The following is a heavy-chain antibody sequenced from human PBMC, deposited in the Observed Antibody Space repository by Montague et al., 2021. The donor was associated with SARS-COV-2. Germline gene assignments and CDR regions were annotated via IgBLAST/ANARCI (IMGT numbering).Heavy chain of an antibody. CDR3: ANFRRTQLLFGTLYYGMDV. J-gene: IGHJ6*02. V-gene: IGHV4-59*01. Sequence: SETLSLTCTVHRGSQCRYSRSRNRQPQGWGPQTIGYISHSGGTKYNPSLKSRVTISVDTSKNHFTLRLSSVTAADTAVYYCANFRRTQLLFGTLYYGMDVWGQGTTVTVSS. CDR2: ISHSGGT. D-gene: IGHD2-2*01. CDR1: RGSQCRYS.